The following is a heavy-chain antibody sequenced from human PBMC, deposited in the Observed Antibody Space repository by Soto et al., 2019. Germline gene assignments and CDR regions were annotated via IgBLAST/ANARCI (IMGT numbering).Heavy chain of an antibody. CDR3: ARSVFP. V-gene: IGHV4-31*03. Sequence: QVQLQESGPGLVKPSQTLSLTCTVSGGSISSGGYYWSWIRQHPGKGLQWIGYIYYSKDTYYNPSLKSRVTRSLDTSKNQFSLKLTSVTAAETAVYYCARSVFPWGQGTLVTGSS. J-gene: IGHJ5*02. CDR1: GGSISSGGYY. CDR2: IYYSKDT.